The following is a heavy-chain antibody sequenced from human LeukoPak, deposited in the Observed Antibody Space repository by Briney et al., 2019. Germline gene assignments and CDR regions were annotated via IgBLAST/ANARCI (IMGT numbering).Heavy chain of an antibody. D-gene: IGHD6-13*01. Sequence: SETLSLTCTVSGGSISSSSYYWGWIRQPPGKGLEWIGSIYYSGSTYYNPSLKSRVTISVDTSKNQFSLKLTPVTAADTAVYYCARPSSSWNTFDYWGQGTLVTVSS. J-gene: IGHJ4*02. CDR3: ARPSSSWNTFDY. V-gene: IGHV4-39*01. CDR2: IYYSGST. CDR1: GGSISSSSYY.